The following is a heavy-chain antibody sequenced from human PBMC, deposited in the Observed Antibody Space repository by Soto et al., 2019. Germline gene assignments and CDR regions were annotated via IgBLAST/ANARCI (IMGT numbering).Heavy chain of an antibody. CDR2: IDYYGST. D-gene: IGHD4-17*01. CDR1: GGSISGYY. Sequence: PSETLSLTCTVSGGSISGYYWSWIRQPPGKRLEWIGYIDYYGSTNYNPSLKSRVTISVDTSKKQFSLNLGSVTAADTAIYYCARVWTTVTNWFDPWGQGTLVTVSS. V-gene: IGHV4-59*01. J-gene: IGHJ5*02. CDR3: ARVWTTVTNWFDP.